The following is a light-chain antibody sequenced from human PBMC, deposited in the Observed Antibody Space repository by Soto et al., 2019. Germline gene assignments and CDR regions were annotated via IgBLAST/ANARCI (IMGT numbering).Light chain of an antibody. CDR1: QSIRSY. J-gene: IGKJ2*01. V-gene: IGKV1-39*01. Sequence: DIQMTQSPSSLSASVGDRVTITCRASQSIRSYLNWYQQQPGQATKLLIYAASSLQSGVPSRFSGSGSGTDFTLTISSLQPEDFATYYCQQSYSTPHTFGQGNKLEIK. CDR2: AAS. CDR3: QQSYSTPHT.